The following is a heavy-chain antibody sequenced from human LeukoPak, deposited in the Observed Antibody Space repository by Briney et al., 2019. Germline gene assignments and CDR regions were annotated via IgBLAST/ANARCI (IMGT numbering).Heavy chain of an antibody. CDR1: GYTFTSYA. J-gene: IGHJ6*02. D-gene: IGHD6-13*01. CDR3: ARVMGSSSWYSYYYYGMDV. CDR2: INTNTGNP. V-gene: IGHV7-4-1*01. Sequence: ASVKVSCKASGYTFTSYAMNWVRQAPGQGLEWMGWINTNTGNPTYAQGFTGRFVFSLDTSASTAYLQICSLKAEDTAVYYCARVMGSSSWYSYYYYGMDVWGQGTTVTVSS.